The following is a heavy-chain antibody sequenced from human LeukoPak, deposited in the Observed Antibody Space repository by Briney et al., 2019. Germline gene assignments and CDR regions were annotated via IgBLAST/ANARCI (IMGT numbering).Heavy chain of an antibody. Sequence: GSLRLSCSASGFTFKTYAMSWVRQPPGKGLEWIGEINHSGSTNYNPSLKSRVTISVDTSKNQFSLKLSSVTAADTAVYYCARGSKKHYDILTGYYMSYYYFDYWGQGTLVTVSS. J-gene: IGHJ4*02. CDR3: ARGSKKHYDILTGYYMSYYYFDY. CDR2: INHSGST. D-gene: IGHD3-9*01. CDR1: GFTFKTYA. V-gene: IGHV4-34*01.